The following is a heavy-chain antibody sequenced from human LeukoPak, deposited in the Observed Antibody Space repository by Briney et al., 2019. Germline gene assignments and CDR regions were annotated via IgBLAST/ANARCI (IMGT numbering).Heavy chain of an antibody. CDR2: INPKSGGT. J-gene: IGHJ4*02. V-gene: IGHV1-2*06. Sequence: ASVKVSCKASGYTFTGYYMHWVRQAPGQGLGWMGRINPKSGGTNYAQKFQGRVTMTRDTSISTAYMELSRLRSDDTAVYYCARDLLLTTAFDWGQGTLVTVSS. CDR3: ARDLLLTTAFD. CDR1: GYTFTGYY. D-gene: IGHD4-17*01.